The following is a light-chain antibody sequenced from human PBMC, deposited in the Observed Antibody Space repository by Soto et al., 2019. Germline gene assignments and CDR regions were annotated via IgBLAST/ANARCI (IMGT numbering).Light chain of an antibody. CDR1: SSDVGGYHY. CDR3: SSYAGSNNFV. V-gene: IGLV2-8*01. Sequence: QSVLTQPPSASGSPGQSVTISCTGTSSDVGGYHYVSWYQQHPGKAPKLMIYEVSKRPSGVPDRFSGSKSGNTASLTVSGLKAEDEADYYCSSYAGSNNFVFGGGTMLTVL. J-gene: IGLJ3*02. CDR2: EVS.